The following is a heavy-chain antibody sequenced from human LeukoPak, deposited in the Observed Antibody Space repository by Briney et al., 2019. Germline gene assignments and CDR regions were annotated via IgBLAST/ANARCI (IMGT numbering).Heavy chain of an antibody. D-gene: IGHD3-22*01. Sequence: GASVKVSCKASGYTFNTYGITWVRQAPGQGLEWMGWISGYNGKTKYAQKLQDSVTMTTDTSTTTAYMELRSLRSEDTAVYYCARVAPYYYDSSGYYSNYYYYYMDVWGKGTTVTISS. CDR2: ISGYNGKT. J-gene: IGHJ6*03. CDR3: ARVAPYYYDSSGYYSNYYYYYMDV. CDR1: GYTFNTYG. V-gene: IGHV1-18*01.